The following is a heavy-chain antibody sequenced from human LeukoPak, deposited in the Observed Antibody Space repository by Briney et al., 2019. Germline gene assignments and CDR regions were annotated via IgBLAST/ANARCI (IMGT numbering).Heavy chain of an antibody. V-gene: IGHV3-43D*04. CDR2: GST. CDR3: AIINPPSGCDSSRRNYFDY. D-gene: IGHD5-12*01. J-gene: IGHJ4*02. Sequence: GSTYYSDSVKGRFTISRDNSRNSLYLQMNSLRAEDTALYYCAIINPPSGCDSSRRNYFDYWGQGTLVTVSS.